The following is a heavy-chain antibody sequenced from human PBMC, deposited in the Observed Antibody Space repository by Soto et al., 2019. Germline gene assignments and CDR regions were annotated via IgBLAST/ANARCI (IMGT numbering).Heavy chain of an antibody. Sequence: SVKVSCKASGGAFRNSVISWVRQAPGQGLEWMGGNIPTFGTTHYAQKFQGRVTVIADESTSTVYMELANLRSDDTAVYYCARAPLLVGETIYENYFDYWGQGTLVTVSS. V-gene: IGHV1-69*13. CDR2: NIPTFGTT. CDR1: GGAFRNSV. CDR3: ARAPLLVGETIYENYFDY. D-gene: IGHD3-10*01. J-gene: IGHJ4*02.